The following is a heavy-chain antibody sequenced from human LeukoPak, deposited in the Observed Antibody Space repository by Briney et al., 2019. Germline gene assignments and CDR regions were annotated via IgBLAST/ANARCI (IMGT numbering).Heavy chain of an antibody. J-gene: IGHJ4*02. Sequence: GGSLRLSCAASGITFSSYAMHWVRQAPGKGLEYVSAISSNGGSTYYADSVKGGFTISRDNSKNTLYLQMGSLRAEDMAVYYCARGLLWFGELFDWGQGTLVTVSS. V-gene: IGHV3-64*02. D-gene: IGHD3-10*01. CDR1: GITFSSYA. CDR3: ARGLLWFGELFD. CDR2: ISSNGGST.